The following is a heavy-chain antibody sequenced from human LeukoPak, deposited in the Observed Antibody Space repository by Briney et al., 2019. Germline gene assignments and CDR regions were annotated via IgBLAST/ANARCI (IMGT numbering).Heavy chain of an antibody. CDR1: GGTFSSYT. V-gene: IGHV1-69*02. CDR3: ARFYYDSSGSHAFDI. CDR2: IIPILGIA. J-gene: IGHJ3*02. D-gene: IGHD3-22*01. Sequence: SVKVSCKASGGTFSSYTISWVRQAPGQGLEWMGRIIPILGIANYAQKFQGRVTITAVKSTSTAYMELSSLRSEDTAVYYCARFYYDSSGSHAFDIWGQGTMVTVSS.